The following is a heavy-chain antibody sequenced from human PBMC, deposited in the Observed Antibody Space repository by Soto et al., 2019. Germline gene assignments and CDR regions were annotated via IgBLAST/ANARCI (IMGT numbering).Heavy chain of an antibody. D-gene: IGHD4-17*01. CDR2: ISCDGNNK. CDR3: AKDHLETTVTTPSY. V-gene: IGHV3-30*18. J-gene: IGHJ4*02. Sequence: QVQLVESGGGVVQPGRSLRLSCAASGFTFSSYGMHWVRQAPGKGLGWVAVISCDGNNKYYADSVKGRFTISRDNFKNTLYLQMDSQRAEDTAMYYCAKDHLETTVTTPSYWGQGTLVTVSS. CDR1: GFTFSSYG.